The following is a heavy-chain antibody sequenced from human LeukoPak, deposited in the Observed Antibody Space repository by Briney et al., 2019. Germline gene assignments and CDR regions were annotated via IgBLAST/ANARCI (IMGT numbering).Heavy chain of an antibody. V-gene: IGHV1-18*01. D-gene: IGHD3-10*01. Sequence: ASVKVSCKASGYTFTSYGISRVRQAPGQGLEWMGWISAYNGNTNYAQKLQGRVTMTTDTSTSTAYMELRSLRSDDTAVYYCARDLGKDYYGHMDVWGKGTTVTVSS. J-gene: IGHJ6*04. CDR1: GYTFTSYG. CDR2: ISAYNGNT. CDR3: ARDLGKDYYGHMDV.